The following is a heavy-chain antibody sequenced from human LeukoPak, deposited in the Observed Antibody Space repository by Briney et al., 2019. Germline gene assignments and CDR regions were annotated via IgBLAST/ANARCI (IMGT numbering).Heavy chain of an antibody. CDR1: GFTVSSNY. J-gene: IGHJ4*02. D-gene: IGHD6-13*01. Sequence: GGSLRLSCAASGFTVSSNYMSWVRQAPGKGLEWVSAISGSGGSTYYADSVKGRFTISRDNSKNTLYLQMNSLRAEDTAVYYCAKDPGQQLVKHTHFDYWGQGTLVTVSS. V-gene: IGHV3-23*01. CDR3: AKDPGQQLVKHTHFDY. CDR2: ISGSGGST.